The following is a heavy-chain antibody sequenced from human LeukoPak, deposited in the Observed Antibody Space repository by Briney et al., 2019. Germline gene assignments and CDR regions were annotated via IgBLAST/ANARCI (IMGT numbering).Heavy chain of an antibody. V-gene: IGHV1-2*02. CDR1: GYTFTGYY. J-gene: IGHJ6*02. D-gene: IGHD3-10*01. Sequence: GASVTVSCKASGYTFTGYYMHWVRQAPGQGLEWMGWINPNSGGTNYAQKFQGRVTMTRDTSISTAYMELSRLRSDDTAVYYCARDQRGYYGSGSYYYYGMDVWGQGTTVTVSS. CDR2: INPNSGGT. CDR3: ARDQRGYYGSGSYYYYGMDV.